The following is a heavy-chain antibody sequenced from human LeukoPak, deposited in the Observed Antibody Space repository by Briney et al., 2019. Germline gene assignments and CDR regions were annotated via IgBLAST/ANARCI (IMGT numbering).Heavy chain of an antibody. J-gene: IGHJ6*03. CDR3: ARNPLPKQQLVPLYYYYMDV. CDR2: IYYSGST. CDR1: GYSINSGYY. D-gene: IGHD6-13*01. Sequence: PSETLSLTCAVSGYSINSGYYWGWIRQPPGKGLEWIGSIYYSGSTYYNPSLKSRVTISVDTSKNQFSLKLSSVTAADTAVYYCARNPLPKQQLVPLYYYYMDVWGKGTTVTVSS. V-gene: IGHV4-38-2*01.